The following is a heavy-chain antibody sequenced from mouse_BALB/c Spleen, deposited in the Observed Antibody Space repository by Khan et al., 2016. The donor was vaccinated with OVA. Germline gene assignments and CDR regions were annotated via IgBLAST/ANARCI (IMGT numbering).Heavy chain of an antibody. V-gene: IGHV5-6-5*01. CDR1: GFTFSSYV. CDR3: ARAAYRYDEYDFDD. D-gene: IGHD2-14*01. Sequence: VQLKESGGDLVKPGGSLKLSCAASGFTFSSYVMSWVRQTPEKRLEWVASISSGGSTYYPDSVKGRFTIPRDNARNILYLQMSSLRSEDTAMYYCARAAYRYDEYDFDDWGQGTTLTVSS. CDR2: ISSGGST. J-gene: IGHJ2*01.